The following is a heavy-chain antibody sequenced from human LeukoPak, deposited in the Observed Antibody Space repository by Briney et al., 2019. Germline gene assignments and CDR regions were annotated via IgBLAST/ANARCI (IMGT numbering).Heavy chain of an antibody. V-gene: IGHV3-49*04. D-gene: IGHD3-3*01. CDR2: IRSKAYGGTT. CDR3: TRDRAPYDFWSGYYLRAFDI. CDR1: GFTFGDYA. J-gene: IGHJ3*02. Sequence: GGSLRLSCTASGFTFGDYAMSWVRQAPGKGLEWVGFIRSKAYGGTTEYAASVKGRFTISRDDSKSIAYLQMNSLKTEDTAVYYCTRDRAPYDFWSGYYLRAFDIWGQGTMVTVSS.